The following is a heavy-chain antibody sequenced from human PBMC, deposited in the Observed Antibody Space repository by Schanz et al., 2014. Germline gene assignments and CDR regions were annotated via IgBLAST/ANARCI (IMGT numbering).Heavy chain of an antibody. J-gene: IGHJ4*02. CDR3: ARGGFGEVSYFDY. Sequence: EVQLLESGGGLIQPGGSLRLSCAASGFGFSSYSMNWVRQAPGKGLEWVSYISGSSRTIYYADSMKGRFTISRDNSKNTLFLQMNSLRPEDTAVYYCARGGFGEVSYFDYWGQGTLVTVSS. V-gene: IGHV3-48*01. D-gene: IGHD3-10*01. CDR1: GFGFSSYS. CDR2: ISGSSRTI.